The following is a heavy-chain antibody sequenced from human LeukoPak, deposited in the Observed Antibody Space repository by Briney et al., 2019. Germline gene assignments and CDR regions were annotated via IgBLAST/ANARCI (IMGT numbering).Heavy chain of an antibody. V-gene: IGHV3-23*01. J-gene: IGHJ3*02. CDR3: AKVFTPMIVVEPDAFDI. Sequence: GGSLRLSCAASGFTFSSYAMSWVRQAPGNGLEWVAAFSGIGGSTYYADSVTGRFTISRDNSKITLYLQMNSLRAEDTAVYYCAKVFTPMIVVEPDAFDIWGQGTMVTVSS. CDR1: GFTFSSYA. D-gene: IGHD3-22*01. CDR2: FSGIGGST.